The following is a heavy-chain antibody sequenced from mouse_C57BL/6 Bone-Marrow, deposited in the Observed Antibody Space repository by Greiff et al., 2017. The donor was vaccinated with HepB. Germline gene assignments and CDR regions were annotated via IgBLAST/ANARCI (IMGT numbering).Heavy chain of an antibody. V-gene: IGHV5-6*01. Sequence: EVKLMESGGDLVKPGGSLKLSCAASGFTFSSYGMSWVRQTPDKRLEWVATISSGGSYTYYPDSVKGRFTISRDNAKNTLYLQMSSLKSEDTAMYYCARTSSSMDYWGQGTSVTVSS. J-gene: IGHJ4*01. CDR1: GFTFSSYG. CDR2: ISSGGSYT. CDR3: ARTSSSMDY.